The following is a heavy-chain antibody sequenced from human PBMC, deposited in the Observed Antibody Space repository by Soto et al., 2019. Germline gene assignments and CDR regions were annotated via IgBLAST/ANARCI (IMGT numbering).Heavy chain of an antibody. Sequence: PSETLSLTCTVSGGSVSSGSYYWSWIRQPPGKGLEWIGYIYYSGSTNYNPSLKSRVTISVDTSKNQFSLKLSSVTAADTAVYYCARRGDGYKTTDEYDFQDWGQGTLVTVSS. J-gene: IGHJ4*02. D-gene: IGHD5-12*01. CDR1: GGSVSSGSYY. V-gene: IGHV4-61*01. CDR3: ARRGDGYKTTDEYDFQD. CDR2: IYYSGST.